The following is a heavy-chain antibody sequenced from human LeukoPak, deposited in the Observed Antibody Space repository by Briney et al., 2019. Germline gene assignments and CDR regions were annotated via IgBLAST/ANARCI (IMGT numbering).Heavy chain of an antibody. V-gene: IGHV3-30-3*01. CDR3: ARGYCSSTSCYHRDY. D-gene: IGHD2-2*01. CDR2: ISYDGSNK. CDR1: GFTFSSYA. Sequence: PGRSLRFSCAASGFTFSSYAMHWVRQAPGKGLEWVAVISYDGSNKYYADSVKGRFTISRDNSKNTLYLQMNSLRAEDTAVYYCARGYCSSTSCYHRDYWGQGTLVTVSS. J-gene: IGHJ4*02.